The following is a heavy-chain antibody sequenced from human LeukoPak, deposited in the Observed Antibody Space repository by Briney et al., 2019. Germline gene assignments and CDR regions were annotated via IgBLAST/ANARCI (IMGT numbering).Heavy chain of an antibody. Sequence: SETLSLTCTVSGYSISSGYYWGWIRQPPGKGLEWIGSIYHSGSTYYNPSLKSRVTISVDTSKNQFSLKLSSVTAADTAVYYCARVSMTTVTTSSDYWGQGTLVTVSS. CDR2: IYHSGST. CDR1: GYSISSGYY. J-gene: IGHJ4*02. D-gene: IGHD4-11*01. V-gene: IGHV4-38-2*02. CDR3: ARVSMTTVTTSSDY.